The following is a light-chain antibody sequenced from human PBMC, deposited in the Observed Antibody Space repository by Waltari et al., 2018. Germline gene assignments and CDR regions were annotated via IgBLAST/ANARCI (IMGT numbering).Light chain of an antibody. CDR1: QDISNY. CDR2: DAS. J-gene: IGKJ4*01. CDR3: QQYDNLPYT. Sequence: DIQMTQSPSSLSASVGDRVTITCQASQDISNYLNWYQQKPGKAPKLLIYDASNLETGVPSRFSGSGSGTDFTFTISSLQPEDIATYYCQQYDNLPYTFAGGTKVAVK. V-gene: IGKV1-33*01.